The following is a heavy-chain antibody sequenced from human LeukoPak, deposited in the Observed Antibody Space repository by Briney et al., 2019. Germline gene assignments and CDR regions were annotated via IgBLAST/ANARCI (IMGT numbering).Heavy chain of an antibody. CDR3: PRVASGQDSSPS. CDR2: INPNSGDT. J-gene: IGHJ3*01. D-gene: IGHD5-12*01. Sequence: ASVKVSGKASGYTFTAYYMHWVRQVPGQGLEWMGRINPNSGDTDYAQKFQGRGIMTRDTSISTGYMEVSRPRSDATAVYYCPRVASGQDSSPSWGQGKTVTVSS. CDR1: GYTFTAYY. V-gene: IGHV1-2*06.